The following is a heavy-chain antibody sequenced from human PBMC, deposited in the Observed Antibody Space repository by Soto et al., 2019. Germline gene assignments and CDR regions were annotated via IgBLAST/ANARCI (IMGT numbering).Heavy chain of an antibody. CDR3: AKNGQPPYYYYGMDV. CDR2: ISGYNGDT. Sequence: ASVKVSCKASGYTFSRYGISRVLQAPGQGLEWMGWISGYNGDTKYAQKVQGRVTMTIDTSTYTAYMELRSLTSDDTAIYYCAKNGQPPYYYYGMDVWGQGTTVTVS. CDR1: GYTFSRYG. J-gene: IGHJ6*02. V-gene: IGHV1-18*01. D-gene: IGHD2-8*01.